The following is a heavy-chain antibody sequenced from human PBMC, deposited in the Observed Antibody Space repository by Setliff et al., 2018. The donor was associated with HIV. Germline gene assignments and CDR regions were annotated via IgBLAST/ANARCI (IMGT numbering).Heavy chain of an antibody. CDR1: GYTFSSYD. Sequence: ASVKVSCKASGYTFSSYDINWVRQATGQGLAWMGWMNPNSGNTGYAQKFQGRVTMTRDTSISTAYMELNNLKFEDTAVYYCARARRDSYDRGRRNHYYIDVWGKGTKVTISS. CDR3: ARARRDSYDRGRRNHYYIDV. CDR2: MNPNSGNT. V-gene: IGHV1-8*02. D-gene: IGHD3-22*01. J-gene: IGHJ6*03.